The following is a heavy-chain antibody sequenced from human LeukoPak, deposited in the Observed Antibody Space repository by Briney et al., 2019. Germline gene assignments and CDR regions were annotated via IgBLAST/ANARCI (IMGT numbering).Heavy chain of an antibody. CDR1: GYTFTGDY. D-gene: IGHD5-18*01. CDR2: IIPNSGGT. V-gene: IGHV1-2*02. CDR3: AGFIAMVPNYFDS. Sequence: ASVKVSCKASGYTFTGDYIRWVRQAPGQGLGWMGWIIPNSGGTNYAQKFQGTVTMTRGTSTSQGYLALGRLRDVATAVYYGAGFIAMVPNYFDSWGQGTPVTVSS. J-gene: IGHJ4*02.